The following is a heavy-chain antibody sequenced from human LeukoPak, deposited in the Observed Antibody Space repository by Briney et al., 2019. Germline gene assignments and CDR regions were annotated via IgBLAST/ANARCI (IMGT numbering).Heavy chain of an antibody. CDR1: GFTFRRYG. V-gene: IGHV3-23*01. CDR3: AREYHDSSGYLDY. J-gene: IGHJ4*02. D-gene: IGHD3-22*01. Sequence: GGSLRLSCAAAGFTFRRYGMTGVRPAPGKGLDWVSSVSDIGRNTYYADSVKVRFTISRDNSRNTLYLQMNSLRAEDTAVYYCAREYHDSSGYLDYWGQGTLVTVSS. CDR2: VSDIGRNT.